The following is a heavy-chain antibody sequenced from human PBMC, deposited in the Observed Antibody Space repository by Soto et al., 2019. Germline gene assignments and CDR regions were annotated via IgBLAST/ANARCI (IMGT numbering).Heavy chain of an antibody. J-gene: IGHJ4*02. V-gene: IGHV1-18*04. CDR2: ISSYNGDT. CDR3: ARDLNTRSSYNY. D-gene: IGHD1-26*01. CDR1: GSTFTSYG. Sequence: QVQLVQSGAEVKKPGASVKVSCKASGSTFTSYGISWVRQAPGQGLEWMGWISSYNGDTNYAQKLQGRVTMTTDTSTSTAYMELRSLRSDDTAMYYFARDLNTRSSYNYGGQGTLVTVSS.